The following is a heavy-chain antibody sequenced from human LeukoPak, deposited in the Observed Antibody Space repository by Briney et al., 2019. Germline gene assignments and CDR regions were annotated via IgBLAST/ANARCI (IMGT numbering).Heavy chain of an antibody. J-gene: IGHJ4*02. D-gene: IGHD3-10*01. CDR3: ARDSPITMVRGVIDY. CDR1: GYTFTSYY. Sequence: GASVKVSCKASGYTFTSYYMHWVRQAPGQGLEWMGIINPSGGSTSYAQKFQGRVTMTRDTSTSTVYMELCSLRSEDTAVYYCARDSPITMVRGVIDYWGQGTLVTVSS. CDR2: INPSGGST. V-gene: IGHV1-46*01.